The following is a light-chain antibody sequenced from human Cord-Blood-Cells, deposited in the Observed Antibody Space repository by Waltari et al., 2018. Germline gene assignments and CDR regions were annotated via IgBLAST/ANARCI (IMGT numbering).Light chain of an antibody. CDR3: SSYTSSSTYV. V-gene: IGLV2-14*01. CDR1: SSDVGGYNY. CDR2: EVS. Sequence: QSALTQPASVSGSPGQSITISCTGTSSDVGGYNYVSWYQQHPGKAPKLRIYEVSNRPSGGSNRFSGSKSGNTASLTISGLQAEDEADYYCSSYTSSSTYVFGTGTKVTVL. J-gene: IGLJ1*01.